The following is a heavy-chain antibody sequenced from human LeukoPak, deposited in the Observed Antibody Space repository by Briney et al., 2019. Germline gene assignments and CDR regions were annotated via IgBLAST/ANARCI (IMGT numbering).Heavy chain of an antibody. D-gene: IGHD6-19*01. Sequence: PSETLSLTCTVSGGSISSSSHYWGWIRQPPGKGLEWIGSIYYSGSTYYNPSLKSRVTISVDTSKNQFSLKLSSVTAADTAVYYCARDYRYSSGMDYWGQGTLVTVSS. CDR3: ARDYRYSSGMDY. V-gene: IGHV4-39*07. CDR1: GGSISSSSHY. CDR2: IYYSGST. J-gene: IGHJ4*02.